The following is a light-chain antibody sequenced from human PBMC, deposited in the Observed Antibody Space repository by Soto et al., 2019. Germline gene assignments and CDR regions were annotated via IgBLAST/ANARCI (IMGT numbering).Light chain of an antibody. Sequence: QCALTQPPSASGSPGQSVTISCTGTSSDVGGYNYVSWYQQYPGKAPKLMIYEVSKRPSGVPDRFSGSKSGNTASLTVSGLQAEDEADYYCSSYEGSSIFVLFGGGTKLTVL. J-gene: IGLJ2*01. V-gene: IGLV2-8*01. CDR3: SSYEGSSIFVL. CDR1: SSDVGGYNY. CDR2: EVS.